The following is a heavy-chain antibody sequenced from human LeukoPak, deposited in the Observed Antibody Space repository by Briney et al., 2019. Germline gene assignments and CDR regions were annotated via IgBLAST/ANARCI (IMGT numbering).Heavy chain of an antibody. CDR2: MNPNSGNT. CDR3: ARTLLYCSTTSYYHNWFDP. J-gene: IGHJ5*02. D-gene: IGHD2-2*01. V-gene: IGHV1-8*03. CDR1: GYTFTNYD. Sequence: ASVKVSCKASGYTFTNYDINWVRQATGQGLEWMGWMNPNSGNTGYTQKFQGRVTITRNTSISTAYMELSSLRSEDTALYYCARTLLYCSTTSYYHNWFDPWGQGTLVTVSS.